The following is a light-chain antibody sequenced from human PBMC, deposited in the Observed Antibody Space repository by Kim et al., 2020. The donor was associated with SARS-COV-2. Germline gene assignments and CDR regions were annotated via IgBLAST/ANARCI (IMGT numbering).Light chain of an antibody. J-gene: IGLJ1*01. CDR1: SSDVGNYNL. Sequence: GQSFAISCTGTSSDVGNYNLVSWYQQYPGKAPKLILYEGSKRPSGVSNRFSGSKSGNTASLTISGLQAEDEADYYCCSYAGGSTYVFGTGTKVTVL. CDR3: CSYAGGSTYV. V-gene: IGLV2-23*01. CDR2: EGS.